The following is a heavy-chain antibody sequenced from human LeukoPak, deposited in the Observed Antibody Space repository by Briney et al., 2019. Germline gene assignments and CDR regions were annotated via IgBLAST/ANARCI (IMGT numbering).Heavy chain of an antibody. CDR1: GGSISSYY. J-gene: IGHJ5*02. CDR2: IYYSGST. Sequence: SETLSLTCTVSGGSISSYYWSWIRQPPGKGLEWIGYIYYSGSTNYNPSLKSRVTISVDTSKNQFSLKLSSVTAADTAVYYCARDRYYGSSWFDPWGQGTLVTVSS. D-gene: IGHD3-10*01. V-gene: IGHV4-59*01. CDR3: ARDRYYGSSWFDP.